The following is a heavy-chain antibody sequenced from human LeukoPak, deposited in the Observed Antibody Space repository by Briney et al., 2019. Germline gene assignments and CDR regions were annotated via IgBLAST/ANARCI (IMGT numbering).Heavy chain of an antibody. Sequence: GGSLRLSCAAPGFIFDNYAIHWVRQAPGKGLEWVSLISGDGGSTFYADSVRGRFTISRDNTRKSLSLQMSSLRSEDTALCYCARESETSGWYDCWGQGTLVTVSS. CDR1: GFIFDNYA. CDR2: ISGDGGST. CDR3: ARESETSGWYDC. V-gene: IGHV3-43*02. J-gene: IGHJ5*01. D-gene: IGHD1-26*01.